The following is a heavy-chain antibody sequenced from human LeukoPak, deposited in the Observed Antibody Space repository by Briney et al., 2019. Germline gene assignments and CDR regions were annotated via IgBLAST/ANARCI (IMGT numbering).Heavy chain of an antibody. CDR3: ARGYQVAAAGMDV. J-gene: IGHJ6*02. V-gene: IGHV1-2*02. CDR1: GYTLTGYY. CDR2: INPNSGGT. D-gene: IGHD6-13*01. Sequence: ASVKVSCKASGYTLTGYYMHWVRQAPGQGLEWIGWINPNSGGTNYAQKFQGRVTMTRDTSISTAYMELSRLRSDDTAVYYCARGYQVAAAGMDVWGQGTTVTVSS.